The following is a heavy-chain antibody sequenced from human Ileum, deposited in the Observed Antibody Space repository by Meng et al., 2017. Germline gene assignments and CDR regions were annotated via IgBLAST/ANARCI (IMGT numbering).Heavy chain of an antibody. CDR1: GGSISDTNW. CDR3: ARDPYSGGPGDY. CDR2: SHYTAGT. Sequence: QVELQGSGAGLLKAAGNMSLTCSVSGGSISDTNWWYWGRQPPGKGLEWLGESHYTAGTNYNPSLKSRVTMSVDKAKNQFSLILTSVTAADTAVYYCARDPYSGGPGDYWGQGTLVTVSS. J-gene: IGHJ4*02. V-gene: IGHV4-4*02. D-gene: IGHD1-26*01.